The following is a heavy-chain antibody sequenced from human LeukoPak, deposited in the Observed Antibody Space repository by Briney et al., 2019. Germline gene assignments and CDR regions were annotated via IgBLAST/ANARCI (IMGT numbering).Heavy chain of an antibody. V-gene: IGHV4-59*08. Sequence: SETLSPTCTVSGGSIRTYYWSWIRQPPGKGLEWIGYIYHSGSTNYNPSLKSRVTISVDTSKNQFSLKLSSVTAADTAVYYCARHRWRSSSWYYFDYWGQGTLVTVSS. CDR3: ARHRWRSSSWYYFDY. CDR1: GGSIRTYY. D-gene: IGHD6-13*01. J-gene: IGHJ4*02. CDR2: IYHSGST.